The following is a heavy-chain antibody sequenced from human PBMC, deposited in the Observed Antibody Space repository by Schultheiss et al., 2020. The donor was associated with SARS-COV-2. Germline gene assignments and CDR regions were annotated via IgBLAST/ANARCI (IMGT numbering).Heavy chain of an antibody. V-gene: IGHV4-4*02. CDR3: ARNWDFDY. D-gene: IGHD7-27*01. CDR1: GGSINNDNW. Sequence: SETLSLTCAVSGGSINNDNWWFSWVRQPPGKGLEWLGEIHPAGSLHYNPSLKSRVTISVDKSKNQFSLKLSSVTAADTAVYYCARNWDFDYWGQGTLVTVSS. J-gene: IGHJ4*02. CDR2: IHPAGSL.